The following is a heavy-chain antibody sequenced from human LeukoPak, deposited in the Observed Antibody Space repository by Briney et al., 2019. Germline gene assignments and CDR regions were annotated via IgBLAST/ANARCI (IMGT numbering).Heavy chain of an antibody. CDR3: ATDCGGDCYLDY. J-gene: IGHJ4*02. V-gene: IGHV3-21*01. CDR1: GFTFSSYN. Sequence: PGGSLRLSCAASGFTFSSYNMNWVRQAPGKGLEWVSSISSVSSFTYYADSVKGRFTISRDNAKNSLYLRMNSLRAEDTAVYYCATDCGGDCYLDYWGQGTLVTVSS. CDR2: ISSVSSFT. D-gene: IGHD2-21*02.